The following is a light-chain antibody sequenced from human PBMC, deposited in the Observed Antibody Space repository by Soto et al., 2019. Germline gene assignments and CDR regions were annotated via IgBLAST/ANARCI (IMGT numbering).Light chain of an antibody. J-gene: IGLJ2*01. Sequence: QSALTQPASVSGSPGQSITISCTTTSSDVGSYYLVSWYRQDPGKAPKLIIYEGSKRPSGISNRFSGSRSGNTASLTISGLQAEDEADYYCSSYAHGVVFGGGTKLTVL. V-gene: IGLV2-23*01. CDR2: EGS. CDR1: SSDVGSYYL. CDR3: SSYAHGVV.